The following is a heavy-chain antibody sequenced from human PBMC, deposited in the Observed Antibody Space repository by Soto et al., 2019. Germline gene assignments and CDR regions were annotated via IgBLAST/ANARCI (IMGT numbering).Heavy chain of an antibody. CDR3: ARPGPHSGWYFPPGGEAEYFQH. CDR1: GYSFTSYW. V-gene: IGHV5-51*01. Sequence: GESLKISCKGSGYSFTSYWIGWVRQMPGKGLEWMGIIYPGDSDTRYSPSFQGQVTISADKSISTAYLQWSSLKASDTAMYYCARPGPHSGWYFPPGGEAEYFQHWGQGTLVTVSS. J-gene: IGHJ1*01. CDR2: IYPGDSDT. D-gene: IGHD6-19*01.